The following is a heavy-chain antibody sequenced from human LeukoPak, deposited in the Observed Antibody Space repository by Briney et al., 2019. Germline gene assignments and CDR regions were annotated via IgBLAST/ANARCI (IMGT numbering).Heavy chain of an antibody. J-gene: IGHJ6*03. Sequence: ASVKVSCKASGYTFTGYYMHWVRQAPGQGLEWMGWINPNSGGTNYAQKFQGRVTMTRDTSISTAYMELSRLRSDDTAVYYCAGGDSTHYYYYYYMDVWGKGTTVTVSS. CDR2: INPNSGGT. V-gene: IGHV1-2*02. CDR3: AGGDSTHYYYYYYMDV. CDR1: GYTFTGYY. D-gene: IGHD2/OR15-2a*01.